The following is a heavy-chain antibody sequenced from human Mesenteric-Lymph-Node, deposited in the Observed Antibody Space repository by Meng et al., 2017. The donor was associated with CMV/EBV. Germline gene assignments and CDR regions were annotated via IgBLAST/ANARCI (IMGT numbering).Heavy chain of an antibody. CDR3: AKEVFGVVIIGGYYFDY. V-gene: IGHV6-1*01. CDR2: TYYRSKWYN. J-gene: IGHJ4*02. CDR1: GASVSSNSAA. D-gene: IGHD3-3*01. Sequence: SETLSLTCAISGASVSSNSAAWNWIRQSPSRGLEWLGRTYYRSKWYNDYAVSVKSRITINPDTSKNQFSLQLNSVTPEDTAVYYCAKEVFGVVIIGGYYFDYWGQGTLVTVSS.